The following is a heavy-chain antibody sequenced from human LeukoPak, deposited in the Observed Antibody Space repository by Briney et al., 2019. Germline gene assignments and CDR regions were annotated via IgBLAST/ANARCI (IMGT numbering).Heavy chain of an antibody. Sequence: GGSLRLSCAASGFTFSNCAMSWVRQAPGKGLEWVSAISGSGGSTYYADSVKGRFTISRDNSKNTLYLQMNSLRAEDTAVYYCAKVRKVDYYDSSGYYGFDYWGQGTLVTVSS. CDR3: AKVRKVDYYDSSGYYGFDY. D-gene: IGHD3-22*01. CDR2: ISGSGGST. V-gene: IGHV3-23*01. J-gene: IGHJ4*02. CDR1: GFTFSNCA.